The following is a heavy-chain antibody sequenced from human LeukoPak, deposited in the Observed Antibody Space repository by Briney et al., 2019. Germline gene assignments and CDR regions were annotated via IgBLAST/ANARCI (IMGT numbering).Heavy chain of an antibody. CDR3: ARGSRVGATTYYYYGMDV. CDR1: GYTFTSYG. Sequence: ASVKVSCKASGYTFTSYGISWVRQAPGQGLEWMGWISAYNGNTNYAQKLQGRVTMTTDTSTSSAYMELRSLRSDDTAVYYCARGSRVGATTYYYYGMDVWGQGTTVTVSS. J-gene: IGHJ6*02. D-gene: IGHD1-26*01. V-gene: IGHV1-18*01. CDR2: ISAYNGNT.